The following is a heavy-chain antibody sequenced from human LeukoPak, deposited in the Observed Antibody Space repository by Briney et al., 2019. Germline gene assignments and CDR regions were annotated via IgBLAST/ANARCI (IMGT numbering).Heavy chain of an antibody. CDR1: GGSISSSSYY. CDR2: IYYSGST. CDR3: ARYGSGSYFVDY. V-gene: IGHV4-39*07. Sequence: PSETLSLTCTVSGGSISSSSYYWGWIRQPPGKGLEWIGNIYYSGSTYYNPSLKSRVTISVDTSKNQFSLKLSSVTAADTAVYYCARYGSGSYFVDYWGQGTLVTVSS. J-gene: IGHJ4*02. D-gene: IGHD3-10*01.